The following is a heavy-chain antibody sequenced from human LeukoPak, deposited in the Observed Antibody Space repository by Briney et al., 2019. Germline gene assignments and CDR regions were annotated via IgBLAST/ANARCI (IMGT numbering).Heavy chain of an antibody. CDR1: GYTFTSYD. J-gene: IGHJ6*02. D-gene: IGHD2-2*01. V-gene: IGHV1-8*01. Sequence: GASVKVSCKASGYTFTSYDINWVRQATGQGLEWMGWMNPNSGNTGYAQKFQGRVTMTRNTSISTAYMELSSLRSEDTAVYYCASTIVVVPAATYYYYGMDVWGQGTTVTVSS. CDR2: MNPNSGNT. CDR3: ASTIVVVPAATYYYYGMDV.